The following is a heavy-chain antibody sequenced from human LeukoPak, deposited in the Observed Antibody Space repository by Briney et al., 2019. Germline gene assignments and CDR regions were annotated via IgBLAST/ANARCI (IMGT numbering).Heavy chain of an antibody. V-gene: IGHV1-2*02. J-gene: IGHJ4*02. D-gene: IGHD2-2*01. Sequence: EASVKVSCKASGYTFTGYYLHWVRQAPGQGLEWLGWINPNSGGTNYAQKFQGRVTMTGDTSISTAYMELSWLRSDDTAVYYCASGRDGYQMISSFDYWGQGTLVTVSS. CDR3: ASGRDGYQMISSFDY. CDR1: GYTFTGYY. CDR2: INPNSGGT.